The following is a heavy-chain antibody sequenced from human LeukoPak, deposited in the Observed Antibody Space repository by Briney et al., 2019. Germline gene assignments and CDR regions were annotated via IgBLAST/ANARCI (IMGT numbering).Heavy chain of an antibody. CDR1: GGTFSSYA. Sequence: ASVKVSCKASGGTFSSYAISWARQAPGQGLEWMGGIIPIFGTSNYAQKFQGRVTITADESTSTAYMELSSLRSEDTAVYYCARYYSGWYYFGYWGQGTLVTVSS. D-gene: IGHD6-19*01. CDR3: ARYYSGWYYFGY. V-gene: IGHV1-69*13. CDR2: IIPIFGTS. J-gene: IGHJ4*02.